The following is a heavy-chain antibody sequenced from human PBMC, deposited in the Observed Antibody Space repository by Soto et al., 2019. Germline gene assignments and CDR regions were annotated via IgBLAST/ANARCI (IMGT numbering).Heavy chain of an antibody. CDR3: ARDIHSSGYYLIGDY. CDR1: GFTFSSYA. J-gene: IGHJ4*02. Sequence: HPGGSLRLSCAASGFTFSSYAMHWVRQAPGKGLEWVAVISYDGSNKYYADSVKGRFTISRDNSKNTLYLQMNSLRAEDTAVYYCARDIHSSGYYLIGDYWGQGTLVTVSS. V-gene: IGHV3-30-3*01. D-gene: IGHD3-22*01. CDR2: ISYDGSNK.